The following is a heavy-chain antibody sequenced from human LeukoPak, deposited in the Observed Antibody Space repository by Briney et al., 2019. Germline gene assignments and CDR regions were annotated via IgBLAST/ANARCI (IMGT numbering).Heavy chain of an antibody. D-gene: IGHD6-13*01. CDR3: ARARRAAAGTPDDAFDI. Sequence: ASVKVSCKASGYTFTSYYMHWVRQAPGQGLEWMGITNPSGGSTSYAQKFQGRVTMTRDTSTSTVYMELSSLRSEDTAVYYCARARRAAAGTPDDAFDIWGQGTMVTVSS. V-gene: IGHV1-46*03. CDR1: GYTFTSYY. J-gene: IGHJ3*02. CDR2: TNPSGGST.